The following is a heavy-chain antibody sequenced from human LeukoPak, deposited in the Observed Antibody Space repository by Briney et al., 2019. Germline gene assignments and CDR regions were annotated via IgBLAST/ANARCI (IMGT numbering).Heavy chain of an antibody. CDR2: IWYDGSNK. CDR3: TTATYGSGSYYSDY. V-gene: IGHV3-33*01. CDR1: GFKFRSYG. Sequence: GGSLRLSCAVSGFKFRSYGMHWVRQPPGKGLEWVAIIWYDGSNKYYSDSVKGRFTISRDNSKNTLYLQMNSLRAEDTAVYYCTTATYGSGSYYSDYWGQGTLVTVSS. J-gene: IGHJ4*02. D-gene: IGHD3-10*01.